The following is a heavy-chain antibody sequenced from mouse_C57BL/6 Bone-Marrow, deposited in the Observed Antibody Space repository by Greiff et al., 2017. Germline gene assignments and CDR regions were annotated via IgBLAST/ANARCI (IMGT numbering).Heavy chain of an antibody. D-gene: IGHD2-4*01. CDR1: GYTFTDYE. Sequence: QVQLKQSGAELVRPGASVTLSCKASGYTFTDYEMHWVKQTPVHGLEWIGAIDPETGGTAYNQKFKGKAILTADKSSSTAYMELRSLTSEDSAVYYCTRGLRRRGYYFYNWGQGTTLTVSS. CDR2: IDPETGGT. J-gene: IGHJ2*01. CDR3: TRGLRRRGYYFYN. V-gene: IGHV1-15*01.